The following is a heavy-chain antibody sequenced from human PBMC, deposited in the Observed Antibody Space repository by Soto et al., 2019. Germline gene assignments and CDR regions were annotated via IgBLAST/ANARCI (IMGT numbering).Heavy chain of an antibody. CDR2: IKQDGSEK. CDR3: ARGGYIWGSYRYTPTVDY. CDR1: GFTFSSYW. D-gene: IGHD3-16*02. Sequence: GGSLRLSCAASGFTFSSYWMSWVRQAPGKGLEWVANIKQDGSEKYYVDSVKGRFTISRDNAKNSLYLQMNSLRAEDTAVYYCARGGYIWGSYRYTPTVDYWGQGTLVTVSS. V-gene: IGHV3-7*01. J-gene: IGHJ4*02.